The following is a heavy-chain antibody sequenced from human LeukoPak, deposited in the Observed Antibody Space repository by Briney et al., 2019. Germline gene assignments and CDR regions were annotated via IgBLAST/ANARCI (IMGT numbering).Heavy chain of an antibody. Sequence: GGSLRLSCAASGFIFDDYAMHWVRQTPGKGLEWVSSISWQGGSIAYADSVKGRFTISRDNAKNSLYLQMNSLRAEDTAVYYCARVLSGRGSLYDYYYYMDVWGKGTTVTISS. V-gene: IGHV3-9*01. CDR1: GFIFDDYA. J-gene: IGHJ6*03. CDR3: ARVLSGRGSLYDYYYYMDV. D-gene: IGHD3-10*01. CDR2: ISWQGGSI.